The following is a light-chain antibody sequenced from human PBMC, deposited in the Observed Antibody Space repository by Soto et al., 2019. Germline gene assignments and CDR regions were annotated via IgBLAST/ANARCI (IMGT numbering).Light chain of an antibody. CDR1: SSDIGTYNF. J-gene: IGLJ2*01. V-gene: IGLV2-14*01. CDR3: TSYTSTNTRVV. CDR2: DVT. Sequence: QSALTQPASVSGSPGQSITISCTGTSSDIGTYNFVSWYQQHPDKAPKLMIYDVTYRPSGVSDRFSGSKSGNTASLTISGLQAEDEADYYCTSYTSTNTRVVFGGGTKLTVL.